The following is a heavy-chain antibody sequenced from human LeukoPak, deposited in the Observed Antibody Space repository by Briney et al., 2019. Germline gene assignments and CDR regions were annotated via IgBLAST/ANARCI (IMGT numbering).Heavy chain of an antibody. Sequence: AGGSLRLSCEASGFLFSSSVMNWVRQSPGKGLEWVSFISSSPDYIFYADSVKGRFTISRDDAKNSLYLQMNSLRAKDTAVYYCAKQTIRGNDYGDYGYPFEDAFDVWGQGTMVTVSS. CDR3: AKQTIRGNDYGDYGYPFEDAFDV. CDR2: ISSSPDYI. D-gene: IGHD4-17*01. J-gene: IGHJ3*01. V-gene: IGHV3-21*06. CDR1: GFLFSSSV.